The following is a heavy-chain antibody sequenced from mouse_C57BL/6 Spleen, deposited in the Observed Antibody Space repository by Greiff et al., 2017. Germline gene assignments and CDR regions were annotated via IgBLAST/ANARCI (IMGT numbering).Heavy chain of an antibody. CDR2: IYPGSGNT. V-gene: IGHV1-76*01. D-gene: IGHD1-1*01. Sequence: VQLQQSGAELVRPGASVKLSCKASGYTFTDYYINWVKQRPGQGLEWIARIYPGSGNTYYNEKFKGKATLTAEKSSSTAYMQLSSLTSEDSAVYFCARLITTVVATDYYAMDYWGQGTSVTVSS. J-gene: IGHJ4*01. CDR1: GYTFTDYY. CDR3: ARLITTVVATDYYAMDY.